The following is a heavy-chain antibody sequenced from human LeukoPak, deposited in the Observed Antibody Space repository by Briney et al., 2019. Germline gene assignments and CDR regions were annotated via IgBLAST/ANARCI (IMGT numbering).Heavy chain of an antibody. D-gene: IGHD5-12*01. V-gene: IGHV3-7*04. J-gene: IGHJ4*02. CDR3: ARDRGGYDYPPDY. Sequence: GGSLRLSCAASGFTFSSYWMSWVRQAPGEGLEWVANIKQDGSEKYYVDSVKGRFTISRDNVKNSLYLQMNSLRAEDTAVYYCARDRGGYDYPPDYWGQGTLVTVSS. CDR2: IKQDGSEK. CDR1: GFTFSSYW.